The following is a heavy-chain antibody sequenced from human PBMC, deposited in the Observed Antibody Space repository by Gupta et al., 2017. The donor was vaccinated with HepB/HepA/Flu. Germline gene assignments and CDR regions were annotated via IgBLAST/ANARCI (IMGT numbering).Heavy chain of an antibody. J-gene: IGHJ4*02. D-gene: IGHD2-15*01. CDR2: IYPNNGNT. V-gene: IGHV1-2*02. CDR3: ARDGHSGMVDVDY. CDR1: GYPFTNDY. Sequence: QVRLVPSGTEVKKPWASVKVSCPASGYPFTNDYFYWVRQAPGQGLECMGGIYPNNGNTQYEQKFQGRVTMTSDTSINTLYMELSKLTADDTAIYYCARDGHSGMVDVDYWGQGTRVTVSP.